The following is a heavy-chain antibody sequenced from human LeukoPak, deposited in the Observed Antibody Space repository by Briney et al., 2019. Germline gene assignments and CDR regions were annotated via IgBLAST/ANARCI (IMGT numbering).Heavy chain of an antibody. CDR3: ARKGSSIFHFDY. CDR2: IYYSGST. V-gene: IGHV4-61*08. Sequence: SETPSLTCTVSGGSISSGGYYWSWIRQHPGKGLEWIGYIYYSGSTNYNPSLKSRVTISVDTSKNQFSLKLSSVTAADTAVYYCARKGSSIFHFDYWGQGTLVTVSS. J-gene: IGHJ4*02. CDR1: GGSISSGGYY. D-gene: IGHD6-19*01.